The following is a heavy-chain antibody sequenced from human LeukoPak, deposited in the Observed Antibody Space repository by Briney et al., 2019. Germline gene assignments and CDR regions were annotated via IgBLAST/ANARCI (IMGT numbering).Heavy chain of an antibody. V-gene: IGHV4-59*08. D-gene: IGHD6-13*01. CDR1: GGSISNYY. CDR3: ARLNVLSGSPLHHFVH. CDR2: INYSGNT. J-gene: IGHJ4*02. Sequence: SETLSLTCTVSGGSISNYYWSWIRQPPGKGLEWIAYINYSGNTNYNPSLKSRVTISVDTSKNQFSLKLTSVTAADTAVYYCARLNVLSGSPLHHFVHWGQGTLVTVSS.